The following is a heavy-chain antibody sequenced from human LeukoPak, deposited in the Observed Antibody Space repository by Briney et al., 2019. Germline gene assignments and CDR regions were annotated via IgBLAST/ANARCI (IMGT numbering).Heavy chain of an antibody. CDR3: ARGLTYYYGSGSYLGY. Sequence: SETLSLTCAVYGGSFSGYYWSWIRQPPGKGLEWIGEINHSGSTNYNPSLKSRLTISVDTSKNQFSLKLSSVTAADTAVYYCARGLTYYYGSGSYLGYWGQGTLVTVSS. CDR1: GGSFSGYY. D-gene: IGHD3-10*01. J-gene: IGHJ4*02. V-gene: IGHV4-34*01. CDR2: INHSGST.